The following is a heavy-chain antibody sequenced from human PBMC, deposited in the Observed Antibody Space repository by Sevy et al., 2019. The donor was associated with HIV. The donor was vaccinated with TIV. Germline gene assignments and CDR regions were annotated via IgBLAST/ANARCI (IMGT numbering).Heavy chain of an antibody. CDR1: GFTFENHA. CDR2: ISGSGGST. CDR3: AKGLISQPYYEMDV. D-gene: IGHD3-16*01. Sequence: GGSLRLSCAASGFTFENHAMTWVRRAPGKGLEWVSTISGSGGSTYYADSVQGRFSISRDNSKATVNLQMSSLRAEDTSVYYCAKGLISQPYYEMDVWGQGTTVTVSS. J-gene: IGHJ6*02. V-gene: IGHV3-23*01.